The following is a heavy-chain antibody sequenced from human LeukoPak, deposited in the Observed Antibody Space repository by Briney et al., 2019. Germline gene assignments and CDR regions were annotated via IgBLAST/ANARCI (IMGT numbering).Heavy chain of an antibody. CDR2: ISSSSSYI. Sequence: GGSLRLSCAASGFTFSSYSMNWVRQAPGKGLEWVSSISSSSSYIYYADSVKGRFTISRDNAKNSLYLQMNGLRAEDTAVYYCARDGKSSSWYDYWGQGTLVTVSS. D-gene: IGHD6-13*01. V-gene: IGHV3-21*01. CDR3: ARDGKSSSWYDY. CDR1: GFTFSSYS. J-gene: IGHJ4*02.